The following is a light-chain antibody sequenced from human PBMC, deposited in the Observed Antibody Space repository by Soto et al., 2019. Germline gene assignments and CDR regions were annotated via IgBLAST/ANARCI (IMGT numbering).Light chain of an antibody. Sequence: QSALTQPASVSGSPGQSITISCTGTSSDVGAYSYVSWYQQHPGKAPKLIIYDVSNRPSGVSNRFSGSKSGNTASLTISGLQAEDEADYYCSSYTSSITLVFGGGTKLTVL. V-gene: IGLV2-14*01. CDR3: SSYTSSITLV. J-gene: IGLJ2*01. CDR1: SSDVGAYSY. CDR2: DVS.